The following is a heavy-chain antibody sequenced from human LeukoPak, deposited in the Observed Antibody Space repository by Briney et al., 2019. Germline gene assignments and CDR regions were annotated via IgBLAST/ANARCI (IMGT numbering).Heavy chain of an antibody. CDR1: GFTFSIYW. Sequence: AGGSLRLSCAASGFTFSIYWMSWVRQAPGKGLEWVANIKQDGSEKYYVDSVEGRFSISRDNAKNSLYLQMNSLRVEDTAVYYCAVLRGNNYWGQGTLVTVPS. CDR2: IKQDGSEK. V-gene: IGHV3-7*01. D-gene: IGHD3-10*01. J-gene: IGHJ4*02. CDR3: AVLRGNNY.